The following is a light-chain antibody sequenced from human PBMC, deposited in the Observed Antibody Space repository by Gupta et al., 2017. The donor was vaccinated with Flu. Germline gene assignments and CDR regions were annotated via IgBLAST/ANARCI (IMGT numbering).Light chain of an antibody. J-gene: IGKJ5*01. CDR3: QQRSNWPPIT. CDR2: DAS. Sequence: EIVLTQSPATLSLSPGERATLSCRASQSVSSYLAWYQQKPGQPPRLLISDASNRDTGIPARFSGSGWGKDLTLTISSREQEDFAVYYCQQRSNWPPITFGQGTRLEIK. V-gene: IGKV3-11*01. CDR1: QSVSSY.